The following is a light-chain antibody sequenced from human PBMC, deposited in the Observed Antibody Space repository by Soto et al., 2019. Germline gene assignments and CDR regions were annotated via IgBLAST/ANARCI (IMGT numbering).Light chain of an antibody. V-gene: IGKV3-20*01. CDR1: QSVNSNY. CDR3: QQYGSSPPT. CDR2: GAS. J-gene: IGKJ1*01. Sequence: EIVLTQSPVTLSLSPGERATLSCRSSQSVNSNYLAWYQQKPGQGPRLLIYGASSRATDTPDRFSGSGSGTDFTLTINRLEPEDFALYYCQQYGSSPPTFGQGTKVDIK.